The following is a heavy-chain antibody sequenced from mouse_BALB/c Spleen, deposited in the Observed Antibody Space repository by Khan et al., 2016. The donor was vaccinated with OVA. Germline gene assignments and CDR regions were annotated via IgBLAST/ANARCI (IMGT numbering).Heavy chain of an antibody. V-gene: IGHV5-6*01. CDR3: TRLAYYYDSEGFAY. CDR2: VSTGGGYT. D-gene: IGHD1-1*01. J-gene: IGHJ3*01. Sequence: EVELVESGGDLVKPGGSLKLSCAASGFTFSTYGMSWVRQTPDKRLEWVATVSTGGGYTYYPDSVKGRFTISSDNAQHTLYLQMSGLKSEETTMFYLTRLAYYYDSEGFAYWGQGTLVTVSA. CDR1: GFTFSTYG.